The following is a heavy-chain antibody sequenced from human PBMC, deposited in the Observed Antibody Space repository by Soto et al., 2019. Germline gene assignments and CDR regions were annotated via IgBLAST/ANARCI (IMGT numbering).Heavy chain of an antibody. D-gene: IGHD3-10*01. J-gene: IGHJ3*01. CDR2: INPSGAST. CDR3: ASDYNAYQRQHVFDL. Sequence: QVQLVQSGAEVKKPGASVKVACKASGYSFNSYYMHWVRQAPGQGPEWMGVINPSGASTSYAQKVQGRVTMTRDTSTSTVYMELSSLRSEDTALYYCASDYNAYQRQHVFDLWGQGTLVTVSS. V-gene: IGHV1-46*02. CDR1: GYSFNSYY.